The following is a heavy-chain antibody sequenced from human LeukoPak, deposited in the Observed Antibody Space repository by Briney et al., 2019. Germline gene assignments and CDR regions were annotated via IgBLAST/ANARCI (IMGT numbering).Heavy chain of an antibody. CDR1: GYTFTSYG. Sequence: GASVKVSCKASGYTFTSYGISWVRQAPGQGLEWMGWINTNTGNPTYAQGFTGRFVFSLDTSVSTAYLQISSLKAEDTAVYYCARPSYGSGSYYSHWGQGTLVTVSS. D-gene: IGHD3-10*01. CDR3: ARPSYGSGSYYSH. V-gene: IGHV7-4-1*02. CDR2: INTNTGNP. J-gene: IGHJ4*02.